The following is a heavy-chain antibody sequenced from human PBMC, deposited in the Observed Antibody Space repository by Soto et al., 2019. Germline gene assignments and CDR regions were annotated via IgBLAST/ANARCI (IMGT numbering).Heavy chain of an antibody. CDR2: MNPNSGNT. Sequence: QVQLVQSGAEVKKPGASVKVSCKASGYAFSTYDINWVRQATGQGLEWMGWMNPNSGNTGYAQKFQGRVTMTRDTSTSTAYMGLSSLRSEDTGVYYCVRGTRSSGGWGQGTLVTVS. D-gene: IGHD6-19*01. J-gene: IGHJ4*02. V-gene: IGHV1-8*01. CDR1: GYAFSTYD. CDR3: VRGTRSSGG.